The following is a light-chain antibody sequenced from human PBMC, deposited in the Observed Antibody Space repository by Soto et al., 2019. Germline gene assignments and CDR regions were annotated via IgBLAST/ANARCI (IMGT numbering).Light chain of an antibody. J-gene: IGLJ2*01. Sequence: ALTQPASVSGSPGQSITISCTGTSSDVGGYNYVSWYQQHPGKAPKLMIYDVSNRPSGVSNRFSGSKSGNTASLTISGLQAEDEADYYCSSYTSSSTLRGVFGGGTKLTVL. V-gene: IGLV2-14*01. CDR3: SSYTSSSTLRGV. CDR2: DVS. CDR1: SSDVGGYNY.